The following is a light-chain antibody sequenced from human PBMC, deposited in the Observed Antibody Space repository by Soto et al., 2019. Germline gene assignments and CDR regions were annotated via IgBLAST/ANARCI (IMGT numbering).Light chain of an antibody. J-gene: IGKJ2*01. CDR2: DDS. CDR1: QSISSW. CDR3: QQYNSYPYT. Sequence: DIQMTQSPSTLYASVGDRVTITCRASQSISSWLAWYQQKPGKAPKLLIDDDSSVKRGVPSRFSGSGSGTEFTLTISSLQPDDFATYYCQQYNSYPYTYGQGTKLEIK. V-gene: IGKV1-5*01.